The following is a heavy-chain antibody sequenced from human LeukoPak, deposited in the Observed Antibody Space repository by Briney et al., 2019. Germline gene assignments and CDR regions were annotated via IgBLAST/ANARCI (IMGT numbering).Heavy chain of an antibody. CDR1: GDSVSSNSAA. J-gene: IGHJ6*02. CDR2: TYYRSKWYN. D-gene: IGHD3-9*01. Sequence: SQTLSLTFAISGDSVSSNSAAWNRIRQSPSRGLEWLGRTYYRSKWYNDYAVSVKSRITINPDTSKNQFSLQLNSVTPEDTAVYYCARGNTGTASRYFDWFAPSRYGMDVWGQGTTVTVSS. CDR3: ARGNTGTASRYFDWFAPSRYGMDV. V-gene: IGHV6-1*01.